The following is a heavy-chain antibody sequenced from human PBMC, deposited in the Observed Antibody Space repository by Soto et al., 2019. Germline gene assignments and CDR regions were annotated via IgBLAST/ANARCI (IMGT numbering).Heavy chain of an antibody. CDR2: IWYDGSNK. D-gene: IGHD4-17*01. CDR1: GFTFSSYG. V-gene: IGHV3-33*01. J-gene: IGHJ5*02. Sequence: GASLRLSYAASGFTFSSYGVHWVRQAPGKGLEWVAVIWYDGSNKYYADSVKGRFTISRDNSKNTLYLQMNSLRAEDTAVYYCARDLRPKNGVPQDWFDPWGQGTLVTVSS. CDR3: ARDLRPKNGVPQDWFDP.